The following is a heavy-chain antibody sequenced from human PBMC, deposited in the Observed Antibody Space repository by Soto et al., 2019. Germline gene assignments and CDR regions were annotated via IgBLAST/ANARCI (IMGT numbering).Heavy chain of an antibody. J-gene: IGHJ5*02. V-gene: IGHV4-31*03. D-gene: IGHD2-2*03. Sequence: QVQLQESGPGLVKPSQTLSLTCTVSGGSIVNGAYYWSWIRQHPGKGLEWIGYIHYSGSTNYNPSLKSRVTISVDTSKNQFSLKLSSVTAADTAVYYCARGGYCSRTSCPPTDPWGQGTLVTVSS. CDR2: IHYSGST. CDR1: GGSIVNGAYY. CDR3: ARGGYCSRTSCPPTDP.